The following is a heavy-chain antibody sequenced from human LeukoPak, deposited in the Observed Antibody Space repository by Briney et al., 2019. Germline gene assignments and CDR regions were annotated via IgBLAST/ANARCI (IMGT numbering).Heavy chain of an antibody. CDR1: GYTFTGYY. D-gene: IGHD3-10*01. CDR2: INPNSGGT. J-gene: IGHJ3*02. V-gene: IGHV1-2*02. Sequence: GASVKVSCKASGYTFTGYYMHWVRQAPGQGLEWMGGINPNSGGTNNAHKFQGRVTMTRDTSISTAYMELSRLRSDDTAVYYCASVGFDDAFDIWGQGTMVTVSS. CDR3: ASVGFDDAFDI.